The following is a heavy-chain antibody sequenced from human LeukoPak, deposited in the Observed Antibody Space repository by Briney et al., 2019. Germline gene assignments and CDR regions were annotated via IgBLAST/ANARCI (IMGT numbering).Heavy chain of an antibody. CDR2: ISGSGGST. Sequence: GSLRLSCAAPGFPLSSYAMSWVGRAPGKGLEWVPAISGSGGSTYYADSVKGRFTISRDNSKNTLYLQMNSLRADDTAAYYCAKDLVPAATDYYYYYGMDVWGQGTTVTVSS. CDR1: GFPLSSYA. J-gene: IGHJ6*02. V-gene: IGHV3-23*01. D-gene: IGHD2-2*01. CDR3: AKDLVPAATDYYYYYGMDV.